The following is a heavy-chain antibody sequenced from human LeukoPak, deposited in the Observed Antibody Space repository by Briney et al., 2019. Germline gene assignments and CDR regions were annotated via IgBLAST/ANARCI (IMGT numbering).Heavy chain of an antibody. CDR1: GGSISSYY. Sequence: SETLSLTCTVSGGSISSYYWSWIRQPPGKGLEWIGYIYYSGSTNYNPSLKSRVTISVDTSKNQFSLKLSSVPAADTAVYYCVVGELVFPAAFDIWGQGTMVTVSS. J-gene: IGHJ3*02. D-gene: IGHD3-10*01. CDR3: VVGELVFPAAFDI. V-gene: IGHV4-59*08. CDR2: IYYSGST.